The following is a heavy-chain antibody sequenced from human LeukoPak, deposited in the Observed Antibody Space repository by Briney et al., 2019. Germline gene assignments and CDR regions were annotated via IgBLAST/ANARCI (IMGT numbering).Heavy chain of an antibody. CDR1: GGSISSGGYY. D-gene: IGHD6-13*01. CDR3: ARVVEDSSSWYGGWFDY. Sequence: PSETLSLTCTVSGGSISSGGYYWSWIRQHPGKGLEWIGYIYYSGSTYYNPSLKSRVTISVDTSKNQFSLKLSSVTAADTAVYYCARVVEDSSSWYGGWFDYWGQGILVTVSS. CDR2: IYYSGST. J-gene: IGHJ4*02. V-gene: IGHV4-31*03.